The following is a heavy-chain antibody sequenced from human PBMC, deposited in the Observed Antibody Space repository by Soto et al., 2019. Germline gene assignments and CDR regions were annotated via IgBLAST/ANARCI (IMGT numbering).Heavy chain of an antibody. CDR3: ASNTRYDPPDY. J-gene: IGHJ4*02. Sequence: EVQLLESGGGLVQPGGSLRLSYAASGFTFSSYAMSWVRQAPGKGLAWVSGISVSGGSTYYADSVKGRFTISRDNSKNTLYLQMNSLRAEGTAVYYCASNTRYDPPDYWGQGTLVTVSS. CDR1: GFTFSSYA. D-gene: IGHD3-16*01. V-gene: IGHV3-23*01. CDR2: ISVSGGST.